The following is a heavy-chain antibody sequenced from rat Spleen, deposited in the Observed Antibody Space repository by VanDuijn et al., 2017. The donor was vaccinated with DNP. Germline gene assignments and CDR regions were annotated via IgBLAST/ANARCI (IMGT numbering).Heavy chain of an antibody. CDR2: ISNDGNHT. D-gene: IGHD1-11*01. CDR1: GFTFINYW. CDR3: AKAGGYSPWYFDY. V-gene: IGHV5-31*01. Sequence: EVQLVESGGDLVQPGRSLKLSCVASGFTFINYWMTWIRQVPGRGLEWVASISNDGNHTYYPDSVKGRFTVSRDNAKSTLYLQMDSLRSEETATYYCAKAGGYSPWYFDYWGQGVMVTVSS. J-gene: IGHJ2*01.